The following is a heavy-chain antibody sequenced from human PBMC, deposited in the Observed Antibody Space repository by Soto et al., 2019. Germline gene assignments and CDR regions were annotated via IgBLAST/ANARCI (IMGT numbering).Heavy chain of an antibody. Sequence: SETLSLTCTVSGGSISSYYWSWIRQPPGKGLEWIGYIYYSGSTNYNPSLKSRVTISVATSKNQFSLKLSSVTAADTAVYYCARAITIFGVVITDYYYGMDVWGQGTTVTVSS. CDR2: IYYSGST. V-gene: IGHV4-59*08. CDR3: ARAITIFGVVITDYYYGMDV. D-gene: IGHD3-3*01. CDR1: GGSISSYY. J-gene: IGHJ6*02.